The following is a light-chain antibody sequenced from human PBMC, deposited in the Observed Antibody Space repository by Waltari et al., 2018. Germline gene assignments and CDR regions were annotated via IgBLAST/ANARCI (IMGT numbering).Light chain of an antibody. Sequence: DVVVTQSPLSLPVTPGEPASISCRSSQNLLHTNGYKYLVWYLQKPGQPPQLLIFLGSNRASGVPDRFSGSGSGTEFTLKISRVEAEDVGVYYCMQALQFPWSFGQGTKVDI. CDR1: QNLLHTNGYKY. V-gene: IGKV2-28*01. CDR3: MQALQFPWS. J-gene: IGKJ1*01. CDR2: LGS.